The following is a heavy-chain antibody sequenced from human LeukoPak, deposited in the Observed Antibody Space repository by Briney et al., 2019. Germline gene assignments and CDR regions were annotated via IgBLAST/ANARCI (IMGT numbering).Heavy chain of an antibody. J-gene: IGHJ4*02. D-gene: IGHD6-13*01. CDR3: ARDRYIAAARLLDY. CDR2: INHSGST. Sequence: PSETLSLTCAVYGGSFSGYYWSWIRQPPGKGLEWIGEINHSGSTNYNPSLKSRVTISVDTSKNQFSLKLSSVTAADSAVYYCARDRYIAAARLLDYWGQGTLVTVSS. CDR1: GGSFSGYY. V-gene: IGHV4-34*01.